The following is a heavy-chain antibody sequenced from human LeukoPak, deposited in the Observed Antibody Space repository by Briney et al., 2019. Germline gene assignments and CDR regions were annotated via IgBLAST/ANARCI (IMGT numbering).Heavy chain of an antibody. J-gene: IGHJ4*02. CDR2: IIPLFGRA. D-gene: IGHD1-26*01. CDR3: AGGRERELLNFDY. CDR1: GGTFSSYA. Sequence: SSVTVSCKASGGTFSSYAISWVRQAPGQGLEWMGGIIPLFGRANYAQKFQGRITITADKYTSKAHMELNSLRAEDTDVYYYAGGRERELLNFDYWGQGTLVTVSS. V-gene: IGHV1-69*06.